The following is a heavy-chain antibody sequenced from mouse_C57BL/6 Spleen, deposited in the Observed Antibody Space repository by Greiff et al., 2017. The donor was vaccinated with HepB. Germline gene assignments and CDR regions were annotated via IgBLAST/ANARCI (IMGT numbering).Heavy chain of an antibody. V-gene: IGHV1-50*01. CDR1: GYTFTSYW. CDR3: ARSDGYYPWFAY. D-gene: IGHD2-3*01. J-gene: IGHJ3*01. CDR2: IDPSDSYT. Sequence: QVQLKQSGAELVKPGASVKLSCKASGYTFTSYWMQWVKQRPGQGLEWIGEIDPSDSYTNYNQKFKGKATLTVDTSSSTAYMQLSSLTSEDSAVYYCARSDGYYPWFAYWGQGTLVTVSA.